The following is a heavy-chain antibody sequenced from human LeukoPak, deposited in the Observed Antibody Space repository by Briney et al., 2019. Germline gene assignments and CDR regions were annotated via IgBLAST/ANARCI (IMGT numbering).Heavy chain of an antibody. CDR1: GFTFSRFW. V-gene: IGHV3-7*04. Sequence: PGGSLRLSCAASGFTFSRFWMSWVRQAPGKGLEWVANIKQDGSEKYYVDSVKGRFTISRDNANNSLYLQMSSLRAEDTAVFYCARDGTYTDYDPDFDIWGQGTLVTVSS. D-gene: IGHD5-12*01. CDR3: ARDGTYTDYDPDFDI. CDR2: IKQDGSEK. J-gene: IGHJ4*02.